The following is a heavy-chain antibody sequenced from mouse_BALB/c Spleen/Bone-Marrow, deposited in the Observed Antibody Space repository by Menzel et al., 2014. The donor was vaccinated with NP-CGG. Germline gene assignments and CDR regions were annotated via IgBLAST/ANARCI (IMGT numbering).Heavy chain of an antibody. Sequence: EVMLVESGTVLARPGASVKMSCKASGYSFTSYWMHWVKQRPGQGLEWIGAIYPGNSDTSYNQKFKGKAKLTAVTSASTAYMQLSSLTSEDSAVCYCARRATTVVATDYWGQGTTLTVSS. J-gene: IGHJ2*01. D-gene: IGHD1-1*01. V-gene: IGHV1-5*01. CDR2: IYPGNSDT. CDR3: ARRATTVVATDY. CDR1: GYSFTSYW.